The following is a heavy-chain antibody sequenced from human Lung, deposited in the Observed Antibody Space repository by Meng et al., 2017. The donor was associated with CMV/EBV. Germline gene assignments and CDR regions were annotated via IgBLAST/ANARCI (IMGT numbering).Heavy chain of an antibody. CDR1: GGSISSSSYY. CDR2: IYYSGST. D-gene: IGHD3-3*01. J-gene: IGHJ6*02. CDR3: ARDATIFGVVDPYYHGMDV. Sequence: SETLSLTCTVPGGSISSSSYYWGWIRQPPGKGLEWIGSIYYSGSTYYNPSLKSRVTISVDTSTYQFSLKLSSVTAADTAVYYCARDATIFGVVDPYYHGMDVWGQGTTVTVSS. V-gene: IGHV4-39*02.